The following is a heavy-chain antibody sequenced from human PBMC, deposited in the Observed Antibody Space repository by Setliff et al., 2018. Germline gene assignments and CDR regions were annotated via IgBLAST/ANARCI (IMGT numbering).Heavy chain of an antibody. CDR1: GFTFSNYY. D-gene: IGHD6-19*01. V-gene: IGHV3-11*04. J-gene: IGHJ4*02. CDR2: IHDSGNPT. Sequence: LRLSCAASGFTFSNYYMTWIRQAPGKGLEWISYIHDSGNPTYYADSVKGRFTVSRDNAKNSLYLQMDSLRGEDTAVYYCARDMGPFIAVAGQYYFDYWGQGTLVTVSS. CDR3: ARDMGPFIAVAGQYYFDY.